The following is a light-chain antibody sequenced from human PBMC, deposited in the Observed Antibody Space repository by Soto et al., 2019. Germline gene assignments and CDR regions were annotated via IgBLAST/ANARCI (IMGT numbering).Light chain of an antibody. CDR3: QQYNNWPPST. CDR1: QSVSNN. J-gene: IGKJ1*01. CDR2: DAS. Sequence: ILMTQSPATLSVSPGERATLSCRASQSVSNNLAWYQQKPGQAPRLLIYDASTRATGIPARFSGSGSGTDITLTTSGLQSEDFAVYYCQQYNNWPPSTFGQGTKVEIK. V-gene: IGKV3-15*01.